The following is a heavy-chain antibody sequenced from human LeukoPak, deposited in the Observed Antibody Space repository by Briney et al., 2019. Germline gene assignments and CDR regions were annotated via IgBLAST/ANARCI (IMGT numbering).Heavy chain of an antibody. V-gene: IGHV3-23*01. J-gene: IGHJ4*02. CDR2: ISGSGGST. Sequence: GGSLRLSCAASGFTFSSYAMSWVRQAPGKGLEWVSAISGSGGSTYYADSVKGRFTISRDNSKNMLYLQMNSLRAEDTAVYYCAKDRNSVGSSYNYWGQGTLVTVSS. CDR3: AKDRNSVGSSYNY. D-gene: IGHD6-6*01. CDR1: GFTFSSYA.